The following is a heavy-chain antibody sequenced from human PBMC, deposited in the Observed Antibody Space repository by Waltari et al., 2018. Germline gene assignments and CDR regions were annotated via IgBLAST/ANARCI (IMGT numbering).Heavy chain of an antibody. CDR2: IYYDGDT. V-gene: IGHV4-59*01. J-gene: IGHJ6*02. D-gene: IGHD3-10*01. CDR3: ARTTRTYYYRNGDSQYYFAMDV. CDR1: RGSFNTYY. Sequence: QVQLQESGTGLVRPSETLSLTCTVSRGSFNTYYWSWIRLSPGKALEWIGYIYYDGDTTYNPSLQSRVTISLDTSKDEFSLRMSSVTAADTAIYFCARTTRTYYYRNGDSQYYFAMDVWGQGTTVTVSS.